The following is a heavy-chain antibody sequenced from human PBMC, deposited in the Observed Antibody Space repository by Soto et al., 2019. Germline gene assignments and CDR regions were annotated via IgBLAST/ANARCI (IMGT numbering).Heavy chain of an antibody. J-gene: IGHJ4*02. CDR3: ATNAHDYGDYFDY. CDR2: FNPEDGET. D-gene: IGHD4-17*01. Sequence: ASVKLSCKDSGYRLTSYGISWVRQAPRKGLEWMGCFNPEDGETIYAQKFQGRVTMTEDTSTGTAYMELSSLRSEDTAVYYCATNAHDYGDYFDYWGQGTLVTVSS. V-gene: IGHV1-24*01. CDR1: GYRLTSYG.